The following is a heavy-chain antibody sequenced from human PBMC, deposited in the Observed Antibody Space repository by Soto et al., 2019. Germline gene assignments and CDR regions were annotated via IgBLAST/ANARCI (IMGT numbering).Heavy chain of an antibody. CDR3: ARGWDIVATTAYVY. CDR2: IIPIFGTA. Sequence: QVQLVQSGAEVKKPGSSVKVSCKASGGTFSSYAISWVRQAPGQGLEWMGGIIPIFGTANYAQKFQGRATITADESTSTAYMELSSLRSEDTAVYYCARGWDIVATTAYVYWGQGTLVTVSS. CDR1: GGTFSSYA. D-gene: IGHD5-12*01. V-gene: IGHV1-69*01. J-gene: IGHJ4*02.